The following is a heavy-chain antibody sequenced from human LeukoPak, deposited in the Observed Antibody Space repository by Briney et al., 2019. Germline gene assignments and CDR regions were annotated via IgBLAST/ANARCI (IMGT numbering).Heavy chain of an antibody. CDR1: GGSFSGYY. Sequence: SETLSLTCAVDGGSFSGYYWSWIRQPPGKGLELIGEISHSGITNYNPSLKSRVTISVDTSENQFSLKLSSVTAADTAVYYCASQSIVGAQVDYYYMDVWGKGTTVTVSS. D-gene: IGHD1-26*01. CDR3: ASQSIVGAQVDYYYMDV. V-gene: IGHV4-34*01. J-gene: IGHJ6*03. CDR2: ISHSGIT.